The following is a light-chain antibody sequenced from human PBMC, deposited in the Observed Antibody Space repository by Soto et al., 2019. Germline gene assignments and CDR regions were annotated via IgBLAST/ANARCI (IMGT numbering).Light chain of an antibody. J-gene: IGKJ2*01. V-gene: IGKV1-39*01. CDR3: QHVYCSLYT. Sequence: DIQMTQSPSSLSASVGDRVTIPCRASQSISSYLNWYQQKPGNAPKLLFYAASSLQSGVPTRFSGSGSGPDFTLSISLRQPEDVATLHCQHVYCSLYTLGQGTKLEIK. CDR1: QSISSY. CDR2: AAS.